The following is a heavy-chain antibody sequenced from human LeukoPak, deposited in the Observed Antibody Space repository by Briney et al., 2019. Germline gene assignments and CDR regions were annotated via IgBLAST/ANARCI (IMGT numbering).Heavy chain of an antibody. Sequence: ASVKVSCKVSRYTLTELSMHWVRQAPGKGLEWMGGFDPEDGETIYAQKFQGRVTMTEDTSTDTAYMELSSLRSEDTAVYYCATGRYSGSYYSTYYYYGMDVWGQGTTVTVSS. CDR1: RYTLTELS. V-gene: IGHV1-24*01. CDR2: FDPEDGET. J-gene: IGHJ6*02. D-gene: IGHD1-26*01. CDR3: ATGRYSGSYYSTYYYYGMDV.